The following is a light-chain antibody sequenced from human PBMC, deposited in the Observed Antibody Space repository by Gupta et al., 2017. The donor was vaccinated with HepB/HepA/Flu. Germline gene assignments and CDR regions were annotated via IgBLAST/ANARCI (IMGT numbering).Light chain of an antibody. J-gene: IGKJ4*01. Sequence: DIQLTQSPSFLSASVGDRVTITCRASQGIGSYLAWYQQKPGKAPKLLIYAASTLQSGVPLRFSGSGFGTEFTLTISILQPEDFATYYCQQVNSYPLTFGGGTRLEIK. CDR1: QGIGSY. CDR3: QQVNSYPLT. V-gene: IGKV1-9*01. CDR2: AAS.